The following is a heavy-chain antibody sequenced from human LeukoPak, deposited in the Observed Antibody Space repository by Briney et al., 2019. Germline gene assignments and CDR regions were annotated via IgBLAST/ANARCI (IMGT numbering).Heavy chain of an antibody. V-gene: IGHV1-46*01. CDR3: ARSYGAYYWYFDL. Sequence: GASVKVSCKASGYTFTSYYMHWVRQAPGQGLEWTGIINPSGGSTSYAQKFQGRVTMTRDTSTSTVYMELSSLRSEDTAVYYCARSYGAYYWYFDLWGRGTLVTVSS. D-gene: IGHD5-18*01. J-gene: IGHJ2*01. CDR2: INPSGGST. CDR1: GYTFTSYY.